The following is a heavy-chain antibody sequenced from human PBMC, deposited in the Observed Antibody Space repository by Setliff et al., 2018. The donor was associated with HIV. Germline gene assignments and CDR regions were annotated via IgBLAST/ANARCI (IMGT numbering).Heavy chain of an antibody. CDR1: GYSISSGYY. CDR2: IYHSGST. J-gene: IGHJ6*02. Sequence: PSETLSLTCTVSGYSISSGYYWGWIRQPPGKGLEWIGSIYHSGSTYYNPSLKSRFTISVDTSKSQFSLKLSSVTAADTAVYYCARDDSSGWHFYYYYGMDVWGQGTTVTVSS. D-gene: IGHD6-19*01. V-gene: IGHV4-38-2*02. CDR3: ARDDSSGWHFYYYYGMDV.